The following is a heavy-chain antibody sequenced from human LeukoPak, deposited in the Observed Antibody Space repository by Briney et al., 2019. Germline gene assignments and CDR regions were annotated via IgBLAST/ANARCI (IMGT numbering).Heavy chain of an antibody. Sequence: ASVKVSGNASGGTFTSYAISWLRQAAGHEREWMGRIIPIFGITNDAQKFQGRVTIAADKSTSTAYMELSSLRSEDTAVYYCARDQDDYSPQIWGQGTMVTVSS. J-gene: IGHJ3*02. CDR2: IIPIFGIT. V-gene: IGHV1-69*04. D-gene: IGHD4-11*01. CDR3: ARDQDDYSPQI. CDR1: GGTFTSYA.